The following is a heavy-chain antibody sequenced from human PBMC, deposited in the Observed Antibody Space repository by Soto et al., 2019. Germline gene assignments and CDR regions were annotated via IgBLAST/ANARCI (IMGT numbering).Heavy chain of an antibody. Sequence: QITLKESGPTLVKPTQTLTLTCTFSGFSLNTGGLGVGWIRQPPGKALEWLALIYWDDDKRYSPSLKSRLSNTXHXAXNXXGPTMNNLDPWETAPYYWTHSRWGCYCPPSHSSHYYYGMDVWGQGNTVTVSS. J-gene: IGHJ6*02. V-gene: IGHV2-5*02. CDR1: GFSLNTGGLG. CDR3: THSRWGCYCPPSHSSHYYYGMDV. D-gene: IGHD3-22*01. CDR2: IYWDDDK.